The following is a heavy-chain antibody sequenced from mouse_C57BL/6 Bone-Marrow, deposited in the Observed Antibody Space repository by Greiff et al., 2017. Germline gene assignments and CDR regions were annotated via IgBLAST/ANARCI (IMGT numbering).Heavy chain of an antibody. V-gene: IGHV5-6*01. CDR2: ISSGASYS. Sequence: EVQVVESGGDLVKPGGSLKLSCAASGFTFSSYGMSWVRQTPDKRLEWVATISSGASYSYSQDGVKGRFTISRDNAKNNLYLQMSSLKSEDTAMYYCARRRAGFAYWGQGTLVTVSA. CDR3: ARRRAGFAY. D-gene: IGHD3-3*01. CDR1: GFTFSSYG. J-gene: IGHJ3*01.